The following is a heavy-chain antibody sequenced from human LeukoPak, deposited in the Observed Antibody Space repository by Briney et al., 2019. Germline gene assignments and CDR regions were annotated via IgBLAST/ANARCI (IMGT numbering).Heavy chain of an antibody. V-gene: IGHV1-18*01. Sequence: ASVKDSCKASGYTFTSYGISWVRQAPGQGLEWMGWISAYNGNTNYAQKFQGRVTMTRDTSISTAYMELSRLRSDDTAVYYCARELASSGSYSTWGQGTLVTVSS. CDR1: GYTFTSYG. D-gene: IGHD1-26*01. CDR2: ISAYNGNT. CDR3: ARELASSGSYST. J-gene: IGHJ5*02.